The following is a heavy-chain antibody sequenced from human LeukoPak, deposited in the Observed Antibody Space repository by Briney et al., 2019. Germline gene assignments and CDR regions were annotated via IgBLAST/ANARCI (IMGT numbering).Heavy chain of an antibody. Sequence: SETLSLTCTVSGGSISSYYWSWIRQPPGKGLEWIGYIYYSGGTNYNPSLKSRVTISVDTSKNQFSLKLSSVTAADTAVYYCATDRGTPDVWGKGTTVTVSS. CDR2: IYYSGGT. CDR3: ATDRGTPDV. CDR1: GGSISSYY. D-gene: IGHD2-15*01. V-gene: IGHV4-59*01. J-gene: IGHJ6*04.